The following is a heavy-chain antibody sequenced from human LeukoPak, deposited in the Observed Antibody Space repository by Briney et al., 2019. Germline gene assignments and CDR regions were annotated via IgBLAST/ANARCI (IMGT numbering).Heavy chain of an antibody. D-gene: IGHD3-3*01. CDR3: AREPFWSGYYSNLHFDY. CDR1: ELAFKNVW. CDR2: ISGSGKYI. Sequence: GGSLRLSCGASELAFKNVWMSWVRQAPGKGLEWVSCISGSGKYIYYADSVKGRFTISRDNAKNSLYLQMNSLRAEDTAVYYCAREPFWSGYYSNLHFDYWGQGTLVTVSS. J-gene: IGHJ4*02. V-gene: IGHV3-21*01.